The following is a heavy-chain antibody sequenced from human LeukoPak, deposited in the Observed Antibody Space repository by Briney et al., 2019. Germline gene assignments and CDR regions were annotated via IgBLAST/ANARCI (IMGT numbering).Heavy chain of an antibody. CDR3: ARPDRLDRNFDY. V-gene: IGHV1-2*02. CDR2: INPNSGGT. CDR1: GYTFTGYY. D-gene: IGHD1-14*01. Sequence: ASVTVSCKASGYTFTGYYMHWVRQAPGQGLEGMGWINPNSGGTNYAQKFQGRVTMTRDTSISTAYMELSRLRSDDTAVYYCARPDRLDRNFDYWGQGTLVTVSS. J-gene: IGHJ4*02.